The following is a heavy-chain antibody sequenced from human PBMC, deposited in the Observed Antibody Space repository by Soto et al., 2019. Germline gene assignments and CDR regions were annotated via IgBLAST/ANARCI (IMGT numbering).Heavy chain of an antibody. CDR2: INTNTGNP. J-gene: IGHJ6*03. CDR1: LCTFTRYG. Sequence: GAAGKVCWEACLCTFTRYGMDWGRPAPGQRVEWMGWINTNTGNPTYAQGFTGRFVFSLDTSVSTAYLQICSLKAEDTAVYYCARGRFFWSGSYTVRYMHAWGNGTTVTV. V-gene: IGHV7-4-1*01. CDR3: ARGRFFWSGSYTVRYMHA. D-gene: IGHD3-3*01.